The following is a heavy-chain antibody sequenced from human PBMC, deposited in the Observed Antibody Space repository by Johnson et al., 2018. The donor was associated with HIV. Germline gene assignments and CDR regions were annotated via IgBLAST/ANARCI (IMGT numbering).Heavy chain of an antibody. CDR2: IQQDGSEK. V-gene: IGHV3-7*02. CDR3: ARLSEHIVVVTAWADAFDI. D-gene: IGHD2-21*02. CDR1: GFTFSSYW. Sequence: VQLVESGGGLVQPGGSLRLSCAASGFTFSSYWMSWVRQAPGKGLEWVANIQQDGSEKYYVDSVKGRLTISRANAKNSLYLQMNSLRAEDTAVYYCARLSEHIVVVTAWADAFDIWGQGTMVTVSS. J-gene: IGHJ3*02.